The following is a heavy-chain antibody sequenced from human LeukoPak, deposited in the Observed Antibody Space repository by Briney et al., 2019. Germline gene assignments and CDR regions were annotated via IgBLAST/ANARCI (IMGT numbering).Heavy chain of an antibody. V-gene: IGHV3-23*01. Sequence: GGSLRLSCAASGFTFSSYWMSWVRQAPGKGLEWVSAISGSGGSTYYADSVKGRFTISRDNSKNTLYLQMNSLRAEDTAVYYCAKGSGVTGRPRWFDPWGQGTLVTVSS. CDR2: ISGSGGST. CDR1: GFTFSSYW. D-gene: IGHD2-21*02. CDR3: AKGSGVTGRPRWFDP. J-gene: IGHJ5*02.